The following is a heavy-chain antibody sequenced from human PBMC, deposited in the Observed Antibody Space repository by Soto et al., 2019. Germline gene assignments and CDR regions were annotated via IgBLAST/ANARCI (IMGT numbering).Heavy chain of an antibody. CDR3: APLSVSLSGPYGIHV. CDR1: GYSVSSSDYY. D-gene: IGHD2-15*01. CDR2: MLYSGLT. V-gene: IGHV4-39*01. J-gene: IGHJ6*02. Sequence: SETLSLTCSVSGYSVSSSDYYWAWIRQPPGKGPEWIGSMLYSGLTYYNPSLKSRVTLSVDTSKNQFSVRLNSVTASDTAVYYCAPLSVSLSGPYGIHVWGQGTTVTVS.